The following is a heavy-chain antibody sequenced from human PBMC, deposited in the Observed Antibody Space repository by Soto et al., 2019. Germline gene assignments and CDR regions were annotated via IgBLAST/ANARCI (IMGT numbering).Heavy chain of an antibody. CDR2: VNPLSGNT. V-gene: IGHV1-8*01. D-gene: IGHD6-19*01. CDR3: ARGNARAWYDY. Sequence: QVQLVQSGAEVQKPGASVKVSCKASGYTFTSYDIHWVRQATGQGLEWMGWVNPLSGNTGYIQKFQGRVTMTRDTSISTAYMELSSLGSEGTAVYYCARGNARAWYDYWGQGTLVTVSS. CDR1: GYTFTSYD. J-gene: IGHJ4*02.